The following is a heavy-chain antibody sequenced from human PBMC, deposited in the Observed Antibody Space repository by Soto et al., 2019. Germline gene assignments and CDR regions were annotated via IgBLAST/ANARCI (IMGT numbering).Heavy chain of an antibody. Sequence: PSETLSLTCTVSGDSVNSRNYYWTWIRQHPGKGLEWIGYIYYSGSTYYNPSLKSRVTISVDTSKNQFSLKLSSVTAADTAVYYCARGQVVAAQHWGQGTLVTVSS. CDR1: GDSVNSRNYY. CDR3: ARGQVVAAQH. D-gene: IGHD2-15*01. CDR2: IYYSGST. V-gene: IGHV4-31*03. J-gene: IGHJ4*02.